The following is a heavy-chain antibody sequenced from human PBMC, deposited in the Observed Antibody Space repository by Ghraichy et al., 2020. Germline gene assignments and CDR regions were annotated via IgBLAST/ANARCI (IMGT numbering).Heavy chain of an antibody. J-gene: IGHJ4*02. V-gene: IGHV3-30*18. CDR1: GFTFSSYG. Sequence: GGSLRLSCAASGFTFSSYGMHWVRQAPGKGLEWVAVISYDGSNKYYADSVKGRFTISRDNSKNTLYLQMNSLRAEDTAVYYCAKVATIVVVTASHFDYWGQGTLVTVSS. CDR2: ISYDGSNK. D-gene: IGHD2-21*02. CDR3: AKVATIVVVTASHFDY.